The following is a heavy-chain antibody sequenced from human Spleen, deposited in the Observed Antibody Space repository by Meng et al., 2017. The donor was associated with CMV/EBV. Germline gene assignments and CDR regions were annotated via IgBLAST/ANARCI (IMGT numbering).Heavy chain of an antibody. D-gene: IGHD2-15*01. V-gene: IGHV4-39*07. CDR3: ARDSSPVVVVTATAVDY. J-gene: IGHJ4*02. Sequence: SETLSLTCPVSGGSISSSSYYWGWIRQPPGKGLEWIGSIYYSGSTYYNPSLKGRVTISVDTSKNQFSLKLSSVTAADTAVYYCARDSSPVVVVTATAVDYWGQGTLVTVSS. CDR2: IYYSGST. CDR1: GGSISSSSYY.